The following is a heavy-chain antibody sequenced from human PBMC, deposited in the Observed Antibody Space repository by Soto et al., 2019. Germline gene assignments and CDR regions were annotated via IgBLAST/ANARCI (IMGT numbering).Heavy chain of an antibody. J-gene: IGHJ6*02. V-gene: IGHV1-8*01. Sequence: QVQLVQSGAEVKKPGASVKVSCKASGYTFTSYDINWVRQATGQGLAWMGWMNPNSGNTGYAQKLQGRVTMTRNTSISTAYMELSSLRSEDTAGYYCARVVSGYLMITYYYYGMDVWGQGTTVTVSS. CDR2: MNPNSGNT. CDR3: ARVVSGYLMITYYYYGMDV. D-gene: IGHD3-3*01. CDR1: GYTFTSYD.